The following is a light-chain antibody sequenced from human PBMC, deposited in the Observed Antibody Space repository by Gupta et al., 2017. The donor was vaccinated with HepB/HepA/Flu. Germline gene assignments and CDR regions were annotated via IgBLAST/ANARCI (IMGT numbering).Light chain of an antibody. J-gene: IGLJ1*01. CDR3: CSYAGRGV. CDR2: EVR. V-gene: IGLV2-23*02. Sequence: QSALPQPASVSGSPGQSITISCTGTSSDVGSYNLVSWYQQHPGKAPKLMIYEVRKRPSGVSNRFSGSKSGNTASLTISGLKAEDEADYYCCSYAGRGVFGTGTKVTVL. CDR1: SSDVGSYNL.